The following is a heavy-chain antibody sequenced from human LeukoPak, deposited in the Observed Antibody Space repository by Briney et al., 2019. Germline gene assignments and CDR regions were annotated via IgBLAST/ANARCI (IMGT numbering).Heavy chain of an antibody. CDR2: ITASGGDI. D-gene: IGHD2-8*01. CDR1: RFAFSSNA. V-gene: IGHV3-23*01. J-gene: IGHJ4*02. CDR3: ARRANGTWGYFDY. Sequence: GGSLRLSCAASRFAFSSNAMNCVRQAPGKKPEWVSSITASGGDIYYAESVKGRFTISRDNTKNTLYLQMNSLRAEDTAVYSCARRANGTWGYFDYWGQGTLVTVSS.